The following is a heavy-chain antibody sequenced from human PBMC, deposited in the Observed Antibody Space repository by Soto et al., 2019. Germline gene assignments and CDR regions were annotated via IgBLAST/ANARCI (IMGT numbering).Heavy chain of an antibody. CDR3: ATSYGSGSAHFDY. J-gene: IGHJ4*02. D-gene: IGHD3-10*01. Sequence: HVQLVQSGAEVKMPGSSVKVSCTASGGTFTSYTFSWVRQVPGQGLEWMGRIIPILRMADFAQKFQGRVTINADESTSTVYMKLSSLRSEDTAVYYCATSYGSGSAHFDYWGQGTLVTVS. V-gene: IGHV1-69*02. CDR1: GGTFTSYT. CDR2: IIPILRMA.